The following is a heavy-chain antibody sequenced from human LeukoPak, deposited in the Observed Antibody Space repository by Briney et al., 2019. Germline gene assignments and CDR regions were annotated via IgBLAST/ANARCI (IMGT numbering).Heavy chain of an antibody. CDR3: ARHERVYCGGDCYSYWYFDL. D-gene: IGHD2-21*02. J-gene: IGHJ2*01. V-gene: IGHV4-39*01. CDR2: IYYSGST. CDR1: GGSISSSSYY. Sequence: SETLSLTCTVSGGSISSSSYYWGWIRQPPGKGLEWIGSIYYSGSTYYNPSLKSRVTIAVDTSKNQFYLKLSSVTAADTAVYYWARHERVYCGGDCYSYWYFDLWGRGTLVTVSS.